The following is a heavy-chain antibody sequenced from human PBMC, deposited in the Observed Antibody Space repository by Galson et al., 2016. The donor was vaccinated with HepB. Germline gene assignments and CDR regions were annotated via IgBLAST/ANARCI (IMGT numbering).Heavy chain of an antibody. CDR2: IIPILGIT. CDR1: GYTFTSYY. D-gene: IGHD3-22*01. Sequence: SVKVSCKASGYTFTSYYMYWVRQAPGQGLEWMGRIIPILGITNYAQKFQGRVTIIADKSTSTAYMELSSLRSEDTAVYFCAIQYYYDNSNYWDAFDFWGQGTMVTVSS. CDR3: AIQYYYDNSNYWDAFDF. J-gene: IGHJ3*01. V-gene: IGHV1-69*02.